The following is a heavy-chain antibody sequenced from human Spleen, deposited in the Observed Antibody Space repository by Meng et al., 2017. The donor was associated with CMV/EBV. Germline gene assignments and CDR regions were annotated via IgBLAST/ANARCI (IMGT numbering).Heavy chain of an antibody. CDR2: ISYSGST. D-gene: IGHD2/OR15-2a*01. CDR3: ARLGGNNYYYYGLDV. CDR1: GVSISNYY. Sequence: SETLSLTCTVSGVSISNYYWSWIRQTPGKGLEWIGYISYSGSTNYTPSLKSRVTMSVDTSRNQFSLKLSSVTPADTAVYYCARLGGNNYYYYGLDVWGQGTTVTVSS. J-gene: IGHJ6*02. V-gene: IGHV4-59*01.